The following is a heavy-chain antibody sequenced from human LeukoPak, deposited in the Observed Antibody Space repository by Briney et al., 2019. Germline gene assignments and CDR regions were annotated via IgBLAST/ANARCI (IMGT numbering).Heavy chain of an antibody. J-gene: IGHJ5*02. V-gene: IGHV4-4*07. D-gene: IGHD2/OR15-2a*01. Sequence: SETLSLTCTVSGGSISSYYWSWIRRPAGKGLEWIGRFYTSGSINYNPSLKSRATMSVDTSKNQFSLKLSSVTAADTAVYYCARVFTFNWFDPWGQGTLVTVSS. CDR1: GGSISSYY. CDR3: ARVFTFNWFDP. CDR2: FYTSGSI.